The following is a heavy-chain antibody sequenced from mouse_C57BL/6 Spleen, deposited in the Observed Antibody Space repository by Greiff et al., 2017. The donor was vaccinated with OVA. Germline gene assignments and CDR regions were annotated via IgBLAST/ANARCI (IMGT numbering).Heavy chain of an antibody. J-gene: IGHJ2*01. V-gene: IGHV1-69*01. CDR2: IDPSDSYT. CDR1: GYTFTSYW. CDR3: ARRGSYGSNYFDY. D-gene: IGHD1-1*01. Sequence: QVQLKQPGAELVMPGASVKLSCKASGYTFTSYWMHWVKQRPGQGLEWIGEIDPSDSYTNYNQKFKGKSTLTVDKSSSTAYMQLSSLTSEDSAVYYCARRGSYGSNYFDYWGQGTTLTVSS.